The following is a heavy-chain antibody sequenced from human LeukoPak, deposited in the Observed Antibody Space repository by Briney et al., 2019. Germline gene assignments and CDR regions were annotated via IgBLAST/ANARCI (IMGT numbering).Heavy chain of an antibody. V-gene: IGHV3-30*02. D-gene: IGHD3-9*01. CDR2: IRYDGTTK. CDR3: AKDLGGEYNIFDY. J-gene: IGHJ4*02. CDR1: GFTLSTYA. Sequence: GGSLRLSCAASGFTLSTYAMHWVRQAPGKGLEWVAFIRYDGTTKYYADSVKGRFTISRDTSKNTLYLQVNILRAEDTAVYYCAKDLGGEYNIFDYWGQGTLVTVSS.